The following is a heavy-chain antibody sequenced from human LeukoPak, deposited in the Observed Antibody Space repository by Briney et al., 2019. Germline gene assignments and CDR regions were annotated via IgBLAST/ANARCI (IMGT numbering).Heavy chain of an antibody. CDR2: IYYSGST. CDR1: GGSISSSSYY. V-gene: IGHV4-39*07. J-gene: IGHJ5*02. D-gene: IGHD3-3*01. CDR3: TRARVNDFWRGYYDNWFDP. Sequence: SETLSLTCAVSGGSISSSSYYWGWIRQPPGKGLEWVGSIYYSGSTYYNPSLKSRVNISVDTTKNQFSLKLSSVTAADRAVFYRTRARVNDFWRGYYDNWFDPWGQGTLVTVSS.